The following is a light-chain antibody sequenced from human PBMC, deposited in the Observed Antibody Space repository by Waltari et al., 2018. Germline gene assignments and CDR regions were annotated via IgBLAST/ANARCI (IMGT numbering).Light chain of an antibody. CDR3: QQYNNWPPEDT. V-gene: IGKV3-15*01. J-gene: IGKJ2*01. CDR1: QSFSSN. CDR2: GAS. Sequence: EIVMTQSPATLSVSPGEGATLSCRASQSFSSNLAWYQHKPGQAPRLLIYGASTRATGIPARFSGSGSGTEFTLTISSLQSEDFAFYYCQQYNNWPPEDTFGQGTKLEIK.